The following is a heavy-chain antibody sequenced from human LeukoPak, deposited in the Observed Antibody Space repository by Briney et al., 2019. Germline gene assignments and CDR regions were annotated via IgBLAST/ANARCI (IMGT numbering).Heavy chain of an antibody. CDR2: IYHTGTT. V-gene: IGHV4-38-2*01. Sequence: PSETLSLTXAVSGYSISSGYYWGWIRQSPGKGLEWLGNIYHTGTTYYNPSLKSRVTISLDTSRNQFSLKLSSVTAADTAVYYCATTKRGYSGYEYPWGQGILVTVSS. CDR1: GYSISSGYY. J-gene: IGHJ5*02. CDR3: ATTKRGYSGYEYP. D-gene: IGHD5-12*01.